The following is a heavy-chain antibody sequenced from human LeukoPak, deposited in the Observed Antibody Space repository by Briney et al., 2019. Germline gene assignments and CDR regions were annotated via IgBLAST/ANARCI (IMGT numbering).Heavy chain of an antibody. CDR2: ISYDGSNK. CDR1: GFTFSSYG. CDR3: ESSGWYEQFDY. Sequence: PGRSPRLSCAASGFTFSSYGMHWVRQAPGKGLEWVAVISYDGSNKYYADSVKGRFTISRDNSKNTLYLQMNSLRAEDTAVYYCESSGWYEQFDYWGQGTLVTVSS. V-gene: IGHV3-30*03. D-gene: IGHD6-19*01. J-gene: IGHJ4*02.